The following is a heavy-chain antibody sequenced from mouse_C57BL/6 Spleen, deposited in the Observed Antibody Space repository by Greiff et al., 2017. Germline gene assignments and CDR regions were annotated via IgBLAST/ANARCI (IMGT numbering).Heavy chain of an antibody. CDR1: GYTFTSYW. Sequence: QVQLQQPGAELVKPGASVKLSCKASGYTFTSYWMHWVKQRPGQGLEWIGMIHPNSGSTNYNEKFKSKATLTVDKSSSTAYMQLSSLTSEDSAVYYCARRDVYPPYYFDYWGQGTTLTVSS. CDR3: ARRDVYPPYYFDY. V-gene: IGHV1-64*01. J-gene: IGHJ2*01. CDR2: IHPNSGST.